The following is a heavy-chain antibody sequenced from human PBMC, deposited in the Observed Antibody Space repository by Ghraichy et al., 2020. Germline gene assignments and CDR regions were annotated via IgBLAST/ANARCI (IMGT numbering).Heavy chain of an antibody. V-gene: IGHV4-39*01. CDR3: ARPNSVDYFYGMDV. Sequence: SETLSLTCTVSGGSIKSSSYYWGWIRQPPGKGLEWIGSFYYTGSTYYNPSLKSRVTISVDTPKNQFSLKLSSVTAADTAMYYCARPNSVDYFYGMDVWGQGTTVTVSS. CDR1: GGSIKSSSYY. D-gene: IGHD2-21*01. J-gene: IGHJ6*02. CDR2: FYYTGST.